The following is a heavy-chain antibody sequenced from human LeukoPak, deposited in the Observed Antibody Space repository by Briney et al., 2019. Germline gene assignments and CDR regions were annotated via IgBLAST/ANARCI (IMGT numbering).Heavy chain of an antibody. D-gene: IGHD5-24*01. Sequence: GGSLRLSCAASGFTFRSYSMNWVCQAPGKGLEWVSFISGMSSTIYYADSVKGRFAISRDNAKNSVYLQMNSLRDEDTAVYYCARDSSDAYNPEPGYWGQGTLVTVSS. J-gene: IGHJ4*02. CDR2: ISGMSSTI. V-gene: IGHV3-48*02. CDR1: GFTFRSYS. CDR3: ARDSSDAYNPEPGY.